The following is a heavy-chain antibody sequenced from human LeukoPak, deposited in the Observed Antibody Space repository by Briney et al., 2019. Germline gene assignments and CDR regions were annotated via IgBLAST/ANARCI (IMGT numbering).Heavy chain of an antibody. V-gene: IGHV3-21*06. CDR1: GFTFSSYS. J-gene: IGHJ4*02. Sequence: GGSLRLSCAASGFTFSSYSMNWVRQAPGKGLEWVSSIGDSSSYIYYADSVKGRFTISRDNAKNSLYLHMNSLRAEDTAVYYCAREGGWNLPTLVYWGQGTLVTVSS. CDR2: IGDSSSYI. CDR3: AREGGWNLPTLVY. D-gene: IGHD2-15*01.